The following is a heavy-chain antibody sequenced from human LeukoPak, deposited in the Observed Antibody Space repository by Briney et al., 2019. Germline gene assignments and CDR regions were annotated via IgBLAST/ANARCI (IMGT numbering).Heavy chain of an antibody. Sequence: SETLSLTCTVSGGSISSYYWSWIRQPPGKGLERIGYIYYSGSTNYNPSLKSRVTISVDTSKNQFSLKLSSVTAADTAVYYCARNFVGSLDYWGQGTLVTVSS. D-gene: IGHD3-10*01. J-gene: IGHJ4*02. CDR3: ARNFVGSLDY. CDR2: IYYSGST. CDR1: GGSISSYY. V-gene: IGHV4-59*01.